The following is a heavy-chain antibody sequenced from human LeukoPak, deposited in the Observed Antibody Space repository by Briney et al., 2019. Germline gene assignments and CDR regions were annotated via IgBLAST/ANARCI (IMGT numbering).Heavy chain of an antibody. J-gene: IGHJ4*02. CDR1: GYTFTGYY. Sequence: ASVKVSCKASGYTFTGYYMYWVRQAPGQGLEWMGWINPNSGGTNYAQKFQGRVTMTRDTSISTAYMELSRLRSDDTAVYYCARVPKGYCSGGSCYDYWGQGTLVTVSS. D-gene: IGHD2-15*01. V-gene: IGHV1-2*02. CDR2: INPNSGGT. CDR3: ARVPKGYCSGGSCYDY.